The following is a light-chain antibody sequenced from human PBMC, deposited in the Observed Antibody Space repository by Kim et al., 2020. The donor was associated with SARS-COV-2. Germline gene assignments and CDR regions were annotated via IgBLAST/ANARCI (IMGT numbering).Light chain of an antibody. CDR1: SSDIGSYYV. J-gene: IGLJ3*02. V-gene: IGLV2-14*03. CDR2: DVN. CDR3: TSYSSRRSWV. Sequence: QSALTQPASVSGSPGQSITISCTGTSSDIGSYYVVSWYQQHPGKAPKLMIYDVNKRPSGVSNRSSGSKCGKTASLTISGLQAEDEADYYCTSYSSRRSWVFGGGTQLTVL.